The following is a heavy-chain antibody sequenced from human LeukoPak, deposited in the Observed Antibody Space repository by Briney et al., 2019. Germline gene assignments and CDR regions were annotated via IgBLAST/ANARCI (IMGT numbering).Heavy chain of an antibody. D-gene: IGHD2-15*01. CDR2: ISSSSSYI. Sequence: PGGSLRLSCAASGFTFSSYSMNWVRQAPGKGLEWVSSISSSSSYIYYADSVKGRFTISRGNAKNSLYLQMNSLRAEDTAVYYCAREVGYCSGGSCPRYGMDVWGQGTTVTVSS. V-gene: IGHV3-21*01. CDR3: AREVGYCSGGSCPRYGMDV. CDR1: GFTFSSYS. J-gene: IGHJ6*02.